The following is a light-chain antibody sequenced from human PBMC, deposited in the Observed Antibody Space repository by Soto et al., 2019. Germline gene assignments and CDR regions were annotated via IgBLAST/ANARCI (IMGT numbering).Light chain of an antibody. V-gene: IGLV1-44*01. CDR2: SNN. J-gene: IGLJ2*01. Sequence: QSVLTQPPSASGTPGQRVTISCSGSSSNIGSNTVNWYQQLPGTAPKLVIYSNNQRPSGVPDRFSGSKSGTSASLAISGLQSEDEADYYCVAWDDSLNGYVVFGGWTKRTVL. CDR1: SSNIGSNT. CDR3: VAWDDSLNGYVV.